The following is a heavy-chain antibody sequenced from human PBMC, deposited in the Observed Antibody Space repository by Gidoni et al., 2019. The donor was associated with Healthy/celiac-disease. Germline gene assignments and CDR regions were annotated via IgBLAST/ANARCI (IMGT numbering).Heavy chain of an antibody. CDR1: GYTFPRYD. CDR3: ARGRESTMVRGVIITW. J-gene: IGHJ4*02. D-gene: IGHD3-10*01. CDR2: MNPNSGNT. Sequence: QVQLVQPGAQVQKPGASVKVSCTASGYTFPRYDINWVRQATGQGLEWMGWMNPNSGNTGYAQKFQGRVTMTRNTSRSTAYMELSSLRSEDTAVYYCARGRESTMVRGVIITWWGQGTLVTVSS. V-gene: IGHV1-8*01.